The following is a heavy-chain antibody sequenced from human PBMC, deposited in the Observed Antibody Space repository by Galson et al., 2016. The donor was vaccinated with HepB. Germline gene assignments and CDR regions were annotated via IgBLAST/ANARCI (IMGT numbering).Heavy chain of an antibody. CDR1: GFTFTNYA. CDR3: AKGRWEVLRAFDI. Sequence: SLRLSCAASGFTFTNYAMNWVRQAPGKGLEWVSGISGSGGNTYYADSVKGRFTISRGNSKNTLYLQMNSLRAEDTAVYYCAKGRWEVLRAFDIWGQGTMVTVSS. CDR2: ISGSGGNT. J-gene: IGHJ3*02. V-gene: IGHV3-23*01. D-gene: IGHD1-26*01.